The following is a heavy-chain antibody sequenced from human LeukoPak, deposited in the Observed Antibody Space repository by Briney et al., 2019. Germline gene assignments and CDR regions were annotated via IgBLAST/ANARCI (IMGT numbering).Heavy chain of an antibody. Sequence: SETLSLTCTVSGVSISRSGYYWSWIRQDPGKGLEWIGYIYYSGSTYYNPSLKSRVTISVDTSKNQFSLKLSSVTAADTAVYYCARDLRSSSSSGINYYGMDVWGQGTTVTVSS. CDR1: GVSISRSGYY. CDR2: IYYSGST. J-gene: IGHJ6*02. D-gene: IGHD6-6*01. V-gene: IGHV4-31*03. CDR3: ARDLRSSSSSGINYYGMDV.